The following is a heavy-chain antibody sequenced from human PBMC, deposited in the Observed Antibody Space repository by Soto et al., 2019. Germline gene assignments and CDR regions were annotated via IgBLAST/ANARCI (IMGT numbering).Heavy chain of an antibody. Sequence: EVQLVESGGGLVQPGGSLRLSCSASGFTFSNSAMHWVRQAPGKGLEYVSAISSSGGSTYYADSVKGRFTISRDNSKNTLYRQMSSLRVEDTAVYYCVKGYSSSWYVWFDYWGQGTLVTVSS. V-gene: IGHV3-64D*06. J-gene: IGHJ4*02. D-gene: IGHD6-13*01. CDR1: GFTFSNSA. CDR2: ISSSGGST. CDR3: VKGYSSSWYVWFDY.